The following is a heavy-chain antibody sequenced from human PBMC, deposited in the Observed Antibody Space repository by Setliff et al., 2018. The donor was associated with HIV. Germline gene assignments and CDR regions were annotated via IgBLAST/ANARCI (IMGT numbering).Heavy chain of an antibody. D-gene: IGHD1-26*01. CDR1: GYSFTSYH. J-gene: IGHJ3*01. CDR2: ILPTSGGT. Sequence: GASVKVSCQASGYSFTSYHIHWVRQAPGQGLEWMGRILPTSGGTLYAQKFQDRISLIRDTSTKTVYMELSSLRPEDTAVYYCTRVRYGGTYDAFDVWGQGTMVTVS. CDR3: TRVRYGGTYDAFDV. V-gene: IGHV1-46*03.